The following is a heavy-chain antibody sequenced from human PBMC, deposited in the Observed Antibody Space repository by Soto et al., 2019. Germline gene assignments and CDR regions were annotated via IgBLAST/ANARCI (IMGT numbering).Heavy chain of an antibody. Sequence: QVQLVQSGAEVKKPGASVKVSCKASGYTFTSYGISWVRQAPGQGLEWMGRISAYNGNTNYAQKLQGRVTMTTDTSTSTAYMELRSLRSDDTAVYYCARDAHSSSSAYYYYYMDVWGKGTTVTVSS. CDR3: ARDAHSSSSAYYYYYMDV. V-gene: IGHV1-18*01. D-gene: IGHD6-6*01. CDR2: ISAYNGNT. CDR1: GYTFTSYG. J-gene: IGHJ6*03.